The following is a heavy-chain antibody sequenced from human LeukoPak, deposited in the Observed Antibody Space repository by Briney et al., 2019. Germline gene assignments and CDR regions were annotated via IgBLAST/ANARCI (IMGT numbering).Heavy chain of an antibody. CDR2: IKQDGSEK. Sequence: PGGSLRLSCVASGFTFSNYWMSWVRQSPGKGLEWVANIKQDGSEKYYVDSVKGRFTISRDNAGNSLYLQMSSLRAEDTAVYYCAGGSGISDFWGQGTLVTVSS. V-gene: IGHV3-7*02. CDR3: AGGSGISDF. D-gene: IGHD1-26*01. J-gene: IGHJ4*02. CDR1: GFTFSNYW.